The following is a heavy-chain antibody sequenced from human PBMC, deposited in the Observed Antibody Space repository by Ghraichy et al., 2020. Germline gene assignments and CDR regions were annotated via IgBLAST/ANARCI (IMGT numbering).Heavy chain of an antibody. Sequence: SETLSLTCAVSGGSISSSNWWSWVRQPPGKGLEWIGEIYHSGSTNYNPSLKSRVTISVDKSKNQFSLKLSSVTAADTAVYYCARFPAPRTRFGGDAFDIWGQGTMVTVSS. D-gene: IGHD3-16*01. CDR2: IYHSGST. V-gene: IGHV4-4*02. CDR3: ARFPAPRTRFGGDAFDI. CDR1: GGSISSSNW. J-gene: IGHJ3*02.